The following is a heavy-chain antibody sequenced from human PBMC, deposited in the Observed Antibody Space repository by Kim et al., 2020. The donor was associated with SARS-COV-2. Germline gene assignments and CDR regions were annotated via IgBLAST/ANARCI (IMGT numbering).Heavy chain of an antibody. D-gene: IGHD3-22*01. V-gene: IGHV7-4-1*02. CDR3: ARGRITKDGDSSGYYYVPFDY. CDR1: GYTFTSYA. Sequence: ASVKVSCKASGYTFTSYAMNWVRQAPGQGLEWMGWINTNTGNPTYAQGFTGRFVFSLDTSVSTAYLQIISLKAEDTAVYYCARGRITKDGDSSGYYYVPFDYWGQGTLVTVSS. CDR2: INTNTGNP. J-gene: IGHJ4*02.